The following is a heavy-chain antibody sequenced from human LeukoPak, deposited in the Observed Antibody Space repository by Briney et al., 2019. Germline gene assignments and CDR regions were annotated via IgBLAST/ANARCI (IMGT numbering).Heavy chain of an antibody. V-gene: IGHV1-24*01. CDR2: FHPEDGEA. D-gene: IGHD6-6*01. CDR1: GYTLHEIS. J-gene: IGHJ3*02. Sequence: ASVKVSCNVSGYTLHEISIHWVRQAHGKGLEWMGGFHPEDGEAVYAQTFQGRVTMSEDTSTDTAYMELSSLTSEDTAVYYCARVSIAARPGPRTAGGAFDIWGQGTMVTVSS. CDR3: ARVSIAARPGPRTAGGAFDI.